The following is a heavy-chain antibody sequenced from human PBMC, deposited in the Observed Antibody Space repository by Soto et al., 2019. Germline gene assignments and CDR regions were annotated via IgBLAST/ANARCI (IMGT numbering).Heavy chain of an antibody. CDR2: ISGSGGST. CDR3: ARGFSAGKGSTPDF. D-gene: IGHD6-13*01. CDR1: GFTFSSFA. Sequence: GSLRLSCAASGFTFSSFAMSWVRQAPGKGLDWVSAISGSGGSTYSADSVKGRFTISRDNSKNTLYLQMSSLRAEDTAVYYCARGFSAGKGSTPDFWGQGSLVTVSS. V-gene: IGHV3-23*01. J-gene: IGHJ4*02.